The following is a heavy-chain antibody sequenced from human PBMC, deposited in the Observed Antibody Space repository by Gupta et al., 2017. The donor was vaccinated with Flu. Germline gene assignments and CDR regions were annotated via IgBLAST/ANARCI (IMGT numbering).Heavy chain of an antibody. CDR3: TGSYPYRYDFDY. J-gene: IGHJ4*02. V-gene: IGHV1-24*01. Sequence: LTGLSVHWVRQAPGKGLDWMGGVDREDGKTSYAQKFQSRVTMTEDTCADTAYMELTGVRYEDTALFYWTGSYPYRYDFDYWGQGTLVTVSS. CDR1: LTGLS. CDR2: VDREDGKT. D-gene: IGHD3-16*01.